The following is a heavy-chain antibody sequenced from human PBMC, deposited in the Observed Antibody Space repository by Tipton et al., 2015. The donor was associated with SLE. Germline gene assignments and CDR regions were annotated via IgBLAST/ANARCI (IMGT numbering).Heavy chain of an antibody. Sequence: TLSLPCTVSFGSMSTYYWSWIRLPPGKGLEWIGYIYYSGGTSYNPSLNSRVTISVDTSRNQFSLKLTSVTAADSAVYYCARYSLTNWHLDLWVRGSLVTVSS. CDR3: ARYSLTNWHLDL. D-gene: IGHD2-15*01. J-gene: IGHJ2*01. CDR1: FGSMSTYY. CDR2: IYYSGGT. V-gene: IGHV4-59*01.